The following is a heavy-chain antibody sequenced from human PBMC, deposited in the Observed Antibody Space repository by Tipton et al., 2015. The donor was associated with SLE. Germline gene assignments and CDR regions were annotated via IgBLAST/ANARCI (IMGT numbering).Heavy chain of an antibody. CDR2: TNPDTGGT. V-gene: IGHV1-2*02. D-gene: IGHD2-2*01. CDR3: AKNLEGDAS. J-gene: IGHJ5*02. CDR1: GSTFTGYW. Sequence: QLVQSGAEVKKPGASVRVSCKASGSTFTGYWLHWVRQAPGQGLEWMGWTNPDTGGTNYAQKFQGRVTMTRDTSITTAYLELSGLTSDDTAVYYCAKNLEGDASWGQGTLVTVSS.